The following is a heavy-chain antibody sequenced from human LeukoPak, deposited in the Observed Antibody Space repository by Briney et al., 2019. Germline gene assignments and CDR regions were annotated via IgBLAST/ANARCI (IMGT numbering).Heavy chain of an antibody. Sequence: GGSLRLSCAASGFTFRTQEMTWVRQAPGKGLEWISYISSNSRTIYYADSVKGRFTISRENTMNSLYLQLNSLRVEDSGFYYCARGSYSGFDLYFDKWGAGTLFAVSS. CDR2: ISSNSRTI. J-gene: IGHJ4*02. V-gene: IGHV3-48*03. CDR1: GFTFRTQE. CDR3: ARGSYSGFDLYFDK. D-gene: IGHD5-12*01.